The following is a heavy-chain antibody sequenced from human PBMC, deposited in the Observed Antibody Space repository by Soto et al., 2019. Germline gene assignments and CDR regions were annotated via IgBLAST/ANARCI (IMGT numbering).Heavy chain of an antibody. CDR3: ARGAPLLRYFDWFPRNWFDP. D-gene: IGHD3-9*01. Sequence: TSETLSLTCTVSGGSISSYYWSWIRQPPGKGLEWIGYIYYSGSTNYNPSLKSRVTISVDTSKNQFSLKLSSVTAADTAVYYCARGAPLLRYFDWFPRNWFDPWGQGTLVTVSS. CDR2: IYYSGST. CDR1: GGSISSYY. J-gene: IGHJ5*02. V-gene: IGHV4-59*01.